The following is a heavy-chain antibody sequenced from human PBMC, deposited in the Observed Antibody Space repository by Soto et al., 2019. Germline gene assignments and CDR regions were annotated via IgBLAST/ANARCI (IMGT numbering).Heavy chain of an antibody. CDR1: GGSFSGYY. Sequence: QVQLQQWGAGLLKPSETLSLTCAVYGGSFSGYYWSWIRQPPGQGLEWIGEINRSGSTNYNPPLNTRVTISEDTSKNQFFLMLSSVTAADTVVYYCAIGSGYQIYWGQGTLVTVSS. D-gene: IGHD5-12*01. V-gene: IGHV4-34*01. CDR2: INRSGST. J-gene: IGHJ4*02. CDR3: AIGSGYQIY.